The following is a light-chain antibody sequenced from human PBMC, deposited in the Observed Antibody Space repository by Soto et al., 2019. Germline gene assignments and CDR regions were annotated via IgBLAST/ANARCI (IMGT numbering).Light chain of an antibody. CDR1: QGISSY. V-gene: IGKV1-9*01. CDR2: AAS. J-gene: IGKJ1*01. CDR3: QQLNSYRWT. Sequence: DIQLTQSPSFLSASVGDRVTITCRACQGISSYLAWYQQKPGKAPKLLIYAASTLQSGVPSRFSGSGSGTEFTLTISSLQPEDFATYYCQQLNSYRWTFDQGTKVEIK.